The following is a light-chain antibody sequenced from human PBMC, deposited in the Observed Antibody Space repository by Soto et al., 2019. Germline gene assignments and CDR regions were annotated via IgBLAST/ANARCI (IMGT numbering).Light chain of an antibody. V-gene: IGKV1-27*01. J-gene: IGKJ1*01. Sequence: DIQMTQSPSSLSASVGDRVTITCRASQGISNYLAWYQQKPGKVPKLLIYAASTLQSGVPSRFSGSGSSTDFTLTISSLQPEDVATYYCQKYNSALTLTFGQGTKVEIK. CDR3: QKYNSALTLT. CDR2: AAS. CDR1: QGISNY.